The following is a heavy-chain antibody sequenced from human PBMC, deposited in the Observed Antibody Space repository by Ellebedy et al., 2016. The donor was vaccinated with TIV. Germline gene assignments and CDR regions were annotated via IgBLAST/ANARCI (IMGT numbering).Heavy chain of an antibody. Sequence: PGGSLRLSCAASGFSFSGYGMHWVRQAPGKGLEWVAFIWYDGTYKYYADSVKGRFTISRDNSNNTLFLQMNSLRADDTAVYYCARGGIAARPSYFQHWGQGTLVTVSS. CDR3: ARGGIAARPSYFQH. CDR1: GFSFSGYG. D-gene: IGHD6-6*01. V-gene: IGHV3-33*01. CDR2: IWYDGTYK. J-gene: IGHJ1*01.